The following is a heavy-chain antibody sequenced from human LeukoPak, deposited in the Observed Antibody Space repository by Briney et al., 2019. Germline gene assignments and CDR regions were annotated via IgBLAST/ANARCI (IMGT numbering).Heavy chain of an antibody. Sequence: SETLSLTCAVYGGSFRGYYWSWIRQPPGPGLEWIGEISHSGSTNYNPSLKSRVTISVDTSKNQFSLKLSSVTAADTAVYYCATRTAYCSGGSCYRYFDYWGQGTLVTVSS. CDR2: ISHSGST. CDR3: ATRTAYCSGGSCYRYFDY. CDR1: GGSFRGYY. D-gene: IGHD2-15*01. J-gene: IGHJ4*02. V-gene: IGHV4-34*01.